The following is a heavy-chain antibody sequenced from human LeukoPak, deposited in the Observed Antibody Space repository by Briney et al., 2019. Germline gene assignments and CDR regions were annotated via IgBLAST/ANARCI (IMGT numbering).Heavy chain of an antibody. Sequence: SETLSLTCTVSGGSISSYYWSWIRQPPGKGLEWIGLIHYTGTTNYNPSLKSRVTISVDTSKNQFSLKLSSVTAADTAVYYCARRYPGIAAAGKYYFDYWGQGTLVTVSS. V-gene: IGHV4-59*08. D-gene: IGHD6-13*01. CDR2: IHYTGTT. J-gene: IGHJ4*02. CDR1: GGSISSYY. CDR3: ARRYPGIAAAGKYYFDY.